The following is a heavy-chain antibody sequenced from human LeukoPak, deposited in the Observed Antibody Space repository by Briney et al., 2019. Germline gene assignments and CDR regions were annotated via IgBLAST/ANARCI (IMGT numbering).Heavy chain of an antibody. J-gene: IGHJ4*02. CDR3: ASHPYDPIFDY. Sequence: PSETLSLTCTVSGGSISSSSYYWGWIRQPPGKGLEWIGSIYYSGSIYYNPSLKSRVTISVDTSKNQFSLKLSSVTAADTAVYYCASHPYDPIFDYWGQGTLVTVSS. CDR1: GGSISSSSYY. CDR2: IYYSGSI. V-gene: IGHV4-39*01. D-gene: IGHD3-22*01.